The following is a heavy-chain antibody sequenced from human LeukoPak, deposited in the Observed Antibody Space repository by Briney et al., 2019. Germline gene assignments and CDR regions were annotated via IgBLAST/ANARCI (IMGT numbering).Heavy chain of an antibody. CDR2: IYYSGST. Sequence: PSETLSLTCTVSGGSISSYYWSWIRQPPGRGLEWIGNIYYSGSTNYNPSLKSRVTISVDTSKNQFSLKLSSVTAADTAVYYCTRGSIAYYYMDVWGKGTTVTISS. V-gene: IGHV4-59*01. CDR1: GGSISSYY. D-gene: IGHD3-22*01. J-gene: IGHJ6*03. CDR3: TRGSIAYYYMDV.